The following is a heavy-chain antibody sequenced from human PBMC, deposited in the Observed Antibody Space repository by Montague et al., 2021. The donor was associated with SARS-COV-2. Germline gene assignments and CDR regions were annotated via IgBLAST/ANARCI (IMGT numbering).Heavy chain of an antibody. Sequence: SETLSLTCTVSGGSISSYYWSWIRQPPGKGLEWIGYIYYSGSTNYNPSPKSRVTISVDMSKNQFSLKLSSVTAADTAVYYCARDSGGSSPEDWLGFDPWGQGTLVTVSS. J-gene: IGHJ5*01. CDR3: ARDSGGSSPEDWLGFDP. CDR2: IYYSGST. CDR1: GGSISSYY. V-gene: IGHV4-59*01. D-gene: IGHD2-15*01.